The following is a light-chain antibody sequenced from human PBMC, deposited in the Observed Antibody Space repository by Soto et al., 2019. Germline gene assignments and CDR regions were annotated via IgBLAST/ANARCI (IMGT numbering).Light chain of an antibody. CDR3: QPWGTGIRGV. V-gene: IGLV4-69*01. J-gene: IGLJ2*01. Sequence: VLTQSPSASASLGASVKLTCTLSSGHSSYAIAWHQQQPEKGPRYLMKLNSDGSHSKGDGIPDRFSGSSSGAERYLTISSLQSEDEADYYCQPWGTGIRGVFGGGTKVTVL. CDR1: SGHSSYA. CDR2: LNSDGSH.